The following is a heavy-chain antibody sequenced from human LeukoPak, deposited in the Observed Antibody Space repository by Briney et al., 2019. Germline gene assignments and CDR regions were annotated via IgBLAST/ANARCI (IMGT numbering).Heavy chain of an antibody. CDR2: IISDGSSA. CDR1: GFTFGDYW. CDR3: AKDLAVAGVVYYYYGMDV. Sequence: GGSLRLSCAASGFTFGDYWMHWVRQAPGKGLVWVSRIISDGSSASYADSVKGRFTMSRDNAKNTLHLQMNSLRAEDTAVYYCAKDLAVAGVVYYYYGMDVWGQGTTVTVSS. V-gene: IGHV3-74*01. J-gene: IGHJ6*02. D-gene: IGHD6-19*01.